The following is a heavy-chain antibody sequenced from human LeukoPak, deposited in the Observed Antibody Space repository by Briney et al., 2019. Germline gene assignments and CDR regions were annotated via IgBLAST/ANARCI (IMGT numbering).Heavy chain of an antibody. CDR1: GFSFSSST. Sequence: GGSLRLSRAASGFSFSSSTMNWARQAPGKGLEWVSSIGSTSSDKYYIESVKGRFTISRDNAENLLYLQVDSLRADDTAAYYCVKGDYRESWGQGTRVTVSS. CDR3: VKGDYRES. V-gene: IGHV3-21*01. CDR2: IGSTSSDK. J-gene: IGHJ4*02. D-gene: IGHD4-11*01.